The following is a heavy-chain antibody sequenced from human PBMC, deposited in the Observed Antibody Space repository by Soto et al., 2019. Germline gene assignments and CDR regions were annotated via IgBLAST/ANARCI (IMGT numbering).Heavy chain of an antibody. D-gene: IGHD3-3*01. Sequence: ASVKVSCKASGYTFTEHYIHWVRQAPGQGLEWMGWINPKSGGTNYAQNFQGRVTMTRDTSSTTVSMELSRLRSEDTAVYYCARLGITFFGVIDYWGQGTLVTVSS. J-gene: IGHJ4*02. CDR2: INPKSGGT. CDR3: ARLGITFFGVIDY. CDR1: GYTFTEHY. V-gene: IGHV1-2*02.